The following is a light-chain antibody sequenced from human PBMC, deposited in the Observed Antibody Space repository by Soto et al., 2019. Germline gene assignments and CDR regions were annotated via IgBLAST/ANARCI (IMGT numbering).Light chain of an antibody. CDR2: GAS. Sequence: EIVLTQSPATLSLSPVERATLSFRASQSVSSSYLAWYQQKPGQAPRLLIYGASSRATGIPARFSGSGSGTDFTLTISSLEPEDFAVYYCQQRNIWPPVTFGQGTRLEIK. V-gene: IGKV3D-20*02. CDR1: QSVSSSY. CDR3: QQRNIWPPVT. J-gene: IGKJ5*01.